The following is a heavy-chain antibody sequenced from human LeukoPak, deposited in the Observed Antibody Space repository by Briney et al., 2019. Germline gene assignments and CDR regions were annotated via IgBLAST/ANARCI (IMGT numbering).Heavy chain of an antibody. J-gene: IGHJ3*02. CDR1: GFTFSSYG. V-gene: IGHV3-48*04. Sequence: GGSLRLSCAASGFTFSSYGMSWVRQAPGKGLECVSYISSSGSTIYYADSVKGRFTISRDNAKNSLYLQMNSLRAEDTAVYYCARESLYHWGPFDIWGQGTMVTVSS. CDR3: ARESLYHWGPFDI. D-gene: IGHD7-27*01. CDR2: ISSSGSTI.